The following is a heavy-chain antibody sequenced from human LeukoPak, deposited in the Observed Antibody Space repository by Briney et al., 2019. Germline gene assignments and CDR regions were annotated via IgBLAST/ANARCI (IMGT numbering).Heavy chain of an antibody. V-gene: IGHV3-23*01. J-gene: IGHJ4*02. CDR1: GFTFNSYS. CDR2: ISGSGGST. Sequence: GGSLRLSCAASGFTFNSYSMSWVRQAPGKGLEWVSLISGSGGSTYYADSVKGRFTISRDNFKNMLYLQTNSLRAEDTAVYYCAKEPRLCGGDCFSLLDSWGQGTLVTVSS. D-gene: IGHD2-21*02. CDR3: AKEPRLCGGDCFSLLDS.